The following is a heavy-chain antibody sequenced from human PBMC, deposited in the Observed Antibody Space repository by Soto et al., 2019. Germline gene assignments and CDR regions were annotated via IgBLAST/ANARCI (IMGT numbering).Heavy chain of an antibody. CDR1: GGSFSGYY. V-gene: IGHV4-34*01. J-gene: IGHJ4*02. CDR3: ARERTSSGYYFDYSLDY. D-gene: IGHD3-22*01. CDR2: INHSGST. Sequence: SETLSLTCAVYGGSFSGYYWSWIRQPPGKGLEWIGEINHSGSTNYNPSLKSRVTISVDTSKNQFSLRLASVTAADTAVYYCARERTSSGYYFDYSLDYWGQGTRVTVSS.